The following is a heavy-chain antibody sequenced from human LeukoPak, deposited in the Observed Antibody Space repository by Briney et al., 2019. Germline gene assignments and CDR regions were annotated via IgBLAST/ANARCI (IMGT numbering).Heavy chain of an antibody. CDR3: ARGDYYDSSGYLMGSNYYYYYMDV. D-gene: IGHD3-22*01. V-gene: IGHV3-9*01. CDR1: GFTIDGYA. Sequence: GRSLRLSCAASGFTIDGYAMHWVRLTPGKGLEWVSGISWNSGNIGYADSVKGRFTISRDNAKNSLYLQMNSLRAEYTALYYCARGDYYDSSGYLMGSNYYYYYMDVWGKGTTVTVSS. CDR2: ISWNSGNI. J-gene: IGHJ6*03.